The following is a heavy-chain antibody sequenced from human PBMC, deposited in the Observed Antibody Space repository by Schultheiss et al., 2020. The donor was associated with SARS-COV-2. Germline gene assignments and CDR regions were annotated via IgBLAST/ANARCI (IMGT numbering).Heavy chain of an antibody. V-gene: IGHV3-33*08. CDR1: GFTFSSYW. J-gene: IGHJ6*02. Sequence: GGSLRLSCAASGFTFSSYWMSWVRQAPGKGLEWVAVIWYDGSNKYYADSVKGRFTISRDNSKNTLYLQMNSLRAEDTAVYYCARANYCSGGSCPNYYYYGMDVWGQGTTVTVSS. D-gene: IGHD2-15*01. CDR2: IWYDGSNK. CDR3: ARANYCSGGSCPNYYYYGMDV.